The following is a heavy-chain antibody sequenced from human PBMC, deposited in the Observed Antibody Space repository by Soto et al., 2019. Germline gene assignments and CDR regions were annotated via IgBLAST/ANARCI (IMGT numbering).Heavy chain of an antibody. J-gene: IGHJ6*02. D-gene: IGHD3-22*01. CDR2: INPSGGST. V-gene: IGHV1-46*01. Sequence: ASVKVSCKASGYTFTSYYMHWVRQAPGQGLEWMGIINPSGGSTSYAQKFQGRVTMTRDTSTSTVYMELSSLRSEDTAVCYCARNMIAVVFLGTPGYYYGMDVWGQGTTVTVSS. CDR1: GYTFTSYY. CDR3: ARNMIAVVFLGTPGYYYGMDV.